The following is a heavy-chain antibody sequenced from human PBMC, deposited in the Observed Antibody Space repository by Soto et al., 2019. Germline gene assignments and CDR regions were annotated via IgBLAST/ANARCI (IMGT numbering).Heavy chain of an antibody. CDR3: AKGYIAARSFDY. J-gene: IGHJ4*02. CDR2: ISWNSGSI. D-gene: IGHD6-6*01. V-gene: IGHV3-9*01. CDR1: GFTFDDYA. Sequence: EVQLVESGGGLVQPGRSLRLSCAASGFTFDDYAMHWVRQAPGKGLEWVSGISWNSGSIGYADSVKGRFTISRDNAKNSLYLQMNSLRAEDTAVYYCAKGYIAARSFDYWGQGTLVTVSS.